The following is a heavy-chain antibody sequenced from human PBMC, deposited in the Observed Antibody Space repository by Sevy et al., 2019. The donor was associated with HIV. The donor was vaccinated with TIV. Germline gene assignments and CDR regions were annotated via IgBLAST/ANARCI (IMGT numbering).Heavy chain of an antibody. Sequence: SETLSLTCTVSGGSISSGGYYWSWIRQHPGKGLEWIGYIYYSGSTYYNPSLKSRVTISVDTSKNQFSLKLSSVTAADTAVYYCAGFGYYDSSGYEAILYFQHWGQGTLVTVSS. D-gene: IGHD3-22*01. CDR3: AGFGYYDSSGYEAILYFQH. CDR1: GGSISSGGYY. V-gene: IGHV4-31*03. J-gene: IGHJ1*01. CDR2: IYYSGST.